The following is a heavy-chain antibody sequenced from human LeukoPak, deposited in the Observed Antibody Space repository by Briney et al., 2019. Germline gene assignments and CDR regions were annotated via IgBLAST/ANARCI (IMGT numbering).Heavy chain of an antibody. V-gene: IGHV4-39*01. Sequence: VXXXSXXSTTYYWAWIRQPPGKGLEWIGSIYKTGSTNYSPSLKSRFFISVETANNQFSLNLRYVTAADTAVYXXXXXXXXXYGPGTPFDFWGQGTLVSVSS. D-gene: IGHD3-10*01. CDR3: XXXXXXXYGPGTPFDF. J-gene: IGHJ4*02. CDR1: XXSXXSTTYY. CDR2: IYKTGST.